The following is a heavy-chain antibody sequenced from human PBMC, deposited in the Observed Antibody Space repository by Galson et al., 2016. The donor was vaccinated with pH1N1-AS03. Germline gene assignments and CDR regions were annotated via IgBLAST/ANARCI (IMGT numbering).Heavy chain of an antibody. J-gene: IGHJ6*02. CDR3: ARQGQWRVEHYYYGMDV. D-gene: IGHD6-19*01. CDR1: GVSITSHL. CDR2: LDHTGNT. V-gene: IGHV4-59*08. Sequence: SETLSLTCSVSGVSITSHLWTWIRQTPGKELEWIGNLDHTGNTEYSPSLKTRVSSSVDTSKNQLSLRLKSVTAADTAVYYCARQGQWRVEHYYYGMDVWGHGTTVTVSS.